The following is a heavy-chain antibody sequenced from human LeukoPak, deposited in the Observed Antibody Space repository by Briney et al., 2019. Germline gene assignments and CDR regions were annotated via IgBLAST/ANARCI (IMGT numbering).Heavy chain of an antibody. D-gene: IGHD3-9*01. CDR3: ASPSLYDIFSFDY. V-gene: IGHV3-74*01. J-gene: IGHJ4*02. CDR1: GFTFSSYW. CDR2: INSDGSST. Sequence: PGGSLRLSCAASGFTFSSYWMHWVRQAPGKGLVWVSRINSDGSSTSYADSVKGRFTISRDNAKNTLYLQMSSQRAEDTAVYYCASPSLYDIFSFDYWGQGTLITVSS.